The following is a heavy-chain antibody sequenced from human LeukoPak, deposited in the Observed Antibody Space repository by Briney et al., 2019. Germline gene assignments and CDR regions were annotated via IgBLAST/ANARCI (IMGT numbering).Heavy chain of an antibody. CDR1: GGSISSSSYY. CDR2: IYYSGST. J-gene: IGHJ4*02. CDR3: ARLGSGPYDYVWGSYHPYYFDY. Sequence: PSEPLSLTCTVSGGSISSSSYYWGWIRQPPGKGLEWIGSIYYSGSTYYNPSLKSRVTISVDTSKNQFSLKLSSVTAADTAVYYCARLGSGPYDYVWGSYHPYYFDYWGQGTLVTVSS. D-gene: IGHD3-16*02. V-gene: IGHV4-39*01.